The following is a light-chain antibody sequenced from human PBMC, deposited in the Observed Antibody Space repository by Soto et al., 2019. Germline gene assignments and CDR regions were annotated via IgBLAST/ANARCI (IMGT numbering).Light chain of an antibody. CDR2: DAS. CDR3: QQYNSYSPGVT. J-gene: IGKJ1*01. Sequence: DIQMTQSPSTLSASVGDRVTITCRASQSISSWLAWYQQKPGKAPKLLIYDASSLESGAPSRFSGSGSGTEFTLTISSLQPDDFATYYCQQYNSYSPGVTFGQGTKVEIK. V-gene: IGKV1-5*01. CDR1: QSISSW.